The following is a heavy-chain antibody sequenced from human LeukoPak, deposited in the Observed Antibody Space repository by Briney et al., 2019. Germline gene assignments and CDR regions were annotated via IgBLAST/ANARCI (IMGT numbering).Heavy chain of an antibody. Sequence: GGSLRLSCSASGFTFNRFYLHWVRQAPGKGLVWVSHINSDGSWTSYADSVKGRFTISKDNAKNTVYLQMNSLRAEDTAVYYCVSFYETYWGRGTLVTVSS. J-gene: IGHJ4*02. CDR2: INSDGSWT. CDR3: VSFYETY. V-gene: IGHV3-74*01. D-gene: IGHD2/OR15-2a*01. CDR1: GFTFNRFY.